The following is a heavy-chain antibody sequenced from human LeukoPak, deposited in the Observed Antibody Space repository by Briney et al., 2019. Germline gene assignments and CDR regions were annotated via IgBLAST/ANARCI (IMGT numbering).Heavy chain of an antibody. CDR2: IIPIFGTA. Sequence: SVKVSCKASGGTFSSYGMRWVGQAPGQGREGMGRIIPIFGTANYAQKFHSSVPITTDESTSTAYMELSSLRSEDTAVYYCARDYTKYYDILTGYNDAFDIWGQGTMVTVSS. CDR3: ARDYTKYYDILTGYNDAFDI. CDR1: GGTFSSYG. D-gene: IGHD3-9*01. V-gene: IGHV1-69*05. J-gene: IGHJ3*02.